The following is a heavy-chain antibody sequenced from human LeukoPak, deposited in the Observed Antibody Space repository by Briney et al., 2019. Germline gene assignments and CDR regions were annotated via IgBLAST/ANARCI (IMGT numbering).Heavy chain of an antibody. CDR2: IYHSGST. Sequence: SETLSLTCAVSGGPISSGGYSWSWIRQPPGKGLEWIGYIYHSGSTYYNPSLKSRVTISVDRSKNQFSLKLSSVTAADTAVYYCASYIVVVPAHGGAFDIWGQGTMVTVSS. D-gene: IGHD2-21*02. CDR1: GGPISSGGYS. CDR3: ASYIVVVPAHGGAFDI. J-gene: IGHJ3*02. V-gene: IGHV4-30-2*01.